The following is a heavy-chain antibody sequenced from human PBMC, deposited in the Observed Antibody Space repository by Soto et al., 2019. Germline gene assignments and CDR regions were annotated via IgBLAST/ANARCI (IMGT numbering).Heavy chain of an antibody. CDR2: IIPIFNST. V-gene: IGHV1-69*06. CDR1: GSRFSNYV. Sequence: QVQLVQSGAEVKTPGSSLKVSCKASGSRFSNYVISWVRQAPGHGLEWLGRIIPIFNSTKYAQSFQGRVTITADTSTSTASLELSSLRSDDTAVYYCAREGRGKKAGYNGLVSLGYWGQGPLVTVSS. CDR3: AREGRGKKAGYNGLVSLGY. J-gene: IGHJ4*02. D-gene: IGHD2-2*02.